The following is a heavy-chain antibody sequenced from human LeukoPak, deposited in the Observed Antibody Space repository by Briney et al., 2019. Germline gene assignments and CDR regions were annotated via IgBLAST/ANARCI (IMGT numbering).Heavy chain of an antibody. CDR1: GFTFSNYW. V-gene: IGHV3-7*01. CDR3: AKDRGHDYNGMDV. Sequence: PGGSLRLSCAASGFTFSNYWMSWVRQAPGKGLEWVANIKEDGSEKYHVDSVKGRFTVSRDNAKNSLYLQTNSLRAEDTAVYYCAKDRGHDYNGMDVWGQGTTVTVSS. J-gene: IGHJ6*02. CDR2: IKEDGSEK.